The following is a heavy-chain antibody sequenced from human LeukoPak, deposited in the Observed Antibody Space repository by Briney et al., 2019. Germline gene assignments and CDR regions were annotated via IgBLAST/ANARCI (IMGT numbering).Heavy chain of an antibody. Sequence: SVKVSCKASGYTFTSYGISWVRQAPGQGLEWMGGIIPIFGTANYAQKFQGRVTITTDESTSTAYMELSSLRSEDTAVYYCARTDYDFWSGYYSINWFDPWGQGTLVTVSS. J-gene: IGHJ5*02. CDR3: ARTDYDFWSGYYSINWFDP. CDR2: IIPIFGTA. D-gene: IGHD3-3*01. CDR1: GYTFTSYG. V-gene: IGHV1-69*05.